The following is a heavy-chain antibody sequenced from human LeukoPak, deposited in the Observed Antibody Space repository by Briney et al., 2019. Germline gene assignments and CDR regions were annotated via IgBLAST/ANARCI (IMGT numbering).Heavy chain of an antibody. CDR3: AKDVARYNWNHPSFDY. D-gene: IGHD1-20*01. V-gene: IGHV3-30*18. J-gene: IGHJ4*02. Sequence: PGGSLRLSCAASGFTFSSYGMHWVRQAPGKGLEWVAVISYDGSNKYYADSVKGRFTISRDNSKNTLYLQMNSLRAEDTAVYYCAKDVARYNWNHPSFDYWGQGTLVTVSS. CDR1: GFTFSSYG. CDR2: ISYDGSNK.